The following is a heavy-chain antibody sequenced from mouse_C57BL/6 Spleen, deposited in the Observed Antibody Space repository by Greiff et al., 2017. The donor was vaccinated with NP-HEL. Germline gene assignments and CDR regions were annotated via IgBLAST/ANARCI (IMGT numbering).Heavy chain of an antibody. CDR3: ARDQGYYGSSYGYFDY. V-gene: IGHV5-16*01. CDR2: INYDGSST. D-gene: IGHD1-1*01. J-gene: IGHJ2*01. Sequence: EVQLVESEGGLVQPGSSMKLSCTASGFTFSDYYMAWVRQVPEKGLEWVANINYDGSSTYYLDSLKSRFIISRDNAKNILYLQMSSLKSEDTATYYCARDQGYYGSSYGYFDYWGQGTTLTVSS. CDR1: GFTFSDYY.